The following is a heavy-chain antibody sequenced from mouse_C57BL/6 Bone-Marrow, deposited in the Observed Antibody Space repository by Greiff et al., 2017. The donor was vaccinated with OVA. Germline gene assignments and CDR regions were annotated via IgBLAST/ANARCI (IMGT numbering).Heavy chain of an antibody. CDR1: GYTFTSYW. D-gene: IGHD1-1*01. Sequence: QVQLQQPGAELVRPGSSVKLSCKASGYTFTSYWMHWVKQRPIQGLEWIGNIDPSDSETHYNQKFKDKATLTVAKSSSTAYMQLSILTSEDSAVYDCARQIYYYGSSSAWDYWGEGTTLTVSS. V-gene: IGHV1-52*01. CDR2: IDPSDSET. CDR3: ARQIYYYGSSSAWDY. J-gene: IGHJ2*01.